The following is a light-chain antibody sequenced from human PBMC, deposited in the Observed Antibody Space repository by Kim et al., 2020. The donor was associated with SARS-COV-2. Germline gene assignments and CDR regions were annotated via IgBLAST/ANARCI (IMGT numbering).Light chain of an antibody. Sequence: DIVMTQSPDYLAVSLGERATINCKSSQSVLYRSSNKNYLAWYQQKPGQPPKLLIYWASTRESGVPDRFSGSGSGTDFTLTISSLQAEDVAVYYCQQYYSTPVTFGGGTKVDIK. J-gene: IGKJ4*01. V-gene: IGKV4-1*01. CDR2: WAS. CDR1: QSVLYRSSNKNY. CDR3: QQYYSTPVT.